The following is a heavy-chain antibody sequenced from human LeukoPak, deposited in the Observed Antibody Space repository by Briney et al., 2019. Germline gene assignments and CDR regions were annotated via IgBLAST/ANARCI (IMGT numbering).Heavy chain of an antibody. J-gene: IGHJ6*02. D-gene: IGHD7-27*01. Sequence: KPSETLSLTCAVYGGSFSGYYWSWIRQPPGKGLEWIGEINHSGSTNYNPSLKSRVTISVDTSKNQFSLKLSSVTAADTAVYYCGRRALLPTTSSTGDFKSSGYGMDVWGQGTTVTVSS. CDR1: GGSFSGYY. CDR3: GRRALLPTTSSTGDFKSSGYGMDV. V-gene: IGHV4-34*01. CDR2: INHSGST.